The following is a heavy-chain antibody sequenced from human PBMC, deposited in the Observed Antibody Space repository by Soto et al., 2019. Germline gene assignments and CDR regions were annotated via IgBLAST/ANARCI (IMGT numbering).Heavy chain of an antibody. CDR1: GFTFSSYG. CDR2: ISYDGSNK. Sequence: GGSLRLSCAASGFTFSSYGMHWVRQAPGKGLEWVAVISYDGSNKYYADSVKGRFTISRDNSKNTLYLQMNSLRAEDTAVYYCEKASPTDMVATIPDYGGQGTLVTVSS. J-gene: IGHJ4*02. V-gene: IGHV3-30*18. D-gene: IGHD5-12*01. CDR3: EKASPTDMVATIPDY.